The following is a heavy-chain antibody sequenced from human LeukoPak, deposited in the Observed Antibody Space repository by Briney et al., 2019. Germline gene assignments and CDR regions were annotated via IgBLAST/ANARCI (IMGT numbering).Heavy chain of an antibody. Sequence: GESLKISCKGSGYPFTTYWIGWVRQMPGKGLEWMGIIYPDDSDTKYSPAFQGQVTISADKSITTAYLQWSSLKASDTAIYYCARAGYSYGFVSPDYWGQGTLVTVSS. CDR3: ARAGYSYGFVSPDY. V-gene: IGHV5-51*01. CDR2: IYPDDSDT. CDR1: GYPFTTYW. J-gene: IGHJ4*02. D-gene: IGHD5-18*01.